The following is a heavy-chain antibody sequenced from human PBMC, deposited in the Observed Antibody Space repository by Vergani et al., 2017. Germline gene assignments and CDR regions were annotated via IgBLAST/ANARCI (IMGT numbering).Heavy chain of an antibody. V-gene: IGHV1-69*12. Sequence: QVQLVQSGAEVKKPGSSVKVSCKASGGTFSSYAISWVRQAPGQGLEWMGGIIPIFGTANYAQKFQGRVTITADESTSTAYMELSSLRSEDTAVYYCARSHLRPYYYGSGSYYNTYYFDYWGQGTLVTVSS. D-gene: IGHD3-10*01. CDR1: GGTFSSYA. CDR3: ARSHLRPYYYGSGSYYNTYYFDY. CDR2: IIPIFGTA. J-gene: IGHJ4*02.